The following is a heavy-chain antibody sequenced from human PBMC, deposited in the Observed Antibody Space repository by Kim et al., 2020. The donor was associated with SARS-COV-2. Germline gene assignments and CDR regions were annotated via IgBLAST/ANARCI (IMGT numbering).Heavy chain of an antibody. CDR1: GYTFTSYG. Sequence: ASVKVSCKASGYTFTSYGISWVRQAPGQGLEWMGWISAYNGNTNYAQKLQGRVTMTTDTSTSTAYMELRSLRSDDTAVYYCARDRRDIVVVVAATLDYWGQGTLVTVSS. D-gene: IGHD2-15*01. V-gene: IGHV1-18*04. J-gene: IGHJ4*02. CDR2: ISAYNGNT. CDR3: ARDRRDIVVVVAATLDY.